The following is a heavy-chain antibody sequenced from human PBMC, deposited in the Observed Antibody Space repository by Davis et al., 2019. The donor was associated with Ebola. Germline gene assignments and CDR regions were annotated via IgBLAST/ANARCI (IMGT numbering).Heavy chain of an antibody. CDR3: AKDMCSSTICPIDY. V-gene: IGHV3-9*03. CDR1: GFIFDDYA. J-gene: IGHJ4*02. CDR2: ISWNSGII. Sequence: PGGSLRLSCAASGFIFDDYAMHWVRQAPGKGLEWVSGISWNSGIIAYADSVKGRFTISRDNAKNSLYLQMNSLRPEDMALYYCAKDMCSSTICPIDYWGQGTLVTVSS. D-gene: IGHD2-2*01.